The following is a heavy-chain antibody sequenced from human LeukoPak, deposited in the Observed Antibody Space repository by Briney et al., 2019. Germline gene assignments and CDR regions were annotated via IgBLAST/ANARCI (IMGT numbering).Heavy chain of an antibody. CDR3: ATSWDFNYYMDV. CDR1: GGSISSSSYY. CDR2: INHSGST. D-gene: IGHD1-26*01. Sequence: SETLSLTCTVSGGSISSSSYYWSWIRQPPGKGLEWIGEINHSGSTNYNPSLKSRVTISVDTSKNQFSLKLSSVTAADTAVYYCATSWDFNYYMDVWGKGTTVTVSS. J-gene: IGHJ6*03. V-gene: IGHV4-39*07.